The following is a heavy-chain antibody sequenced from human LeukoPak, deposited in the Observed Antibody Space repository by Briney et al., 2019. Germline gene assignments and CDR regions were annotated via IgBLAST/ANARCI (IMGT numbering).Heavy chain of an antibody. V-gene: IGHV4-39*01. D-gene: IGHD3-10*01. J-gene: IGHJ2*01. CDR3: GGMTGMDRGGYFDL. Sequence: PSETLSPTCTVSGGSISSSSYYWGWVRQPPGKGLEWIGIIYYSGTTYYNPSLKSRVTISVDTSKNQFSLRLSSVTAADTAVHYCGGMTGMDRGGYFDLWGRGTLVTVSS. CDR2: IYYSGTT. CDR1: GGSISSSSYY.